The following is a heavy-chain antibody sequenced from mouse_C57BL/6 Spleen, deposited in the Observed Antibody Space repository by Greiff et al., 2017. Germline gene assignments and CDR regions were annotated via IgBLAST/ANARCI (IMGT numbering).Heavy chain of an antibody. CDR3: ARDKGYVPMDD. CDR1: GFTFSDYY. D-gene: IGHD2-2*01. V-gene: IGHV5-16*01. Sequence: EVMLVESEGGLVQPGSSMKLSCTASGFTFSDYYMAWVRQVPEKGLEWVANINYDGSSTYYLDSLKSRFIISRDNAKNILYLQMSSLKSEDTATYYCARDKGYVPMDDWGQGTSVTVSS. CDR2: INYDGSST. J-gene: IGHJ4*01.